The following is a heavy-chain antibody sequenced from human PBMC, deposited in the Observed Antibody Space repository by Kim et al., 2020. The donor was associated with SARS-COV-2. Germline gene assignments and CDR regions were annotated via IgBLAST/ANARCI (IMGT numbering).Heavy chain of an antibody. D-gene: IGHD3-3*01. V-gene: IGHV3-23*01. J-gene: IGHJ4*02. CDR3: AKKKEWPYYFDY. Sequence: YADSVKGRFAISRANTKNTLSLRMSSLIAEDTALYYCAKKKEWPYYFDYWGQGTLVTVSS.